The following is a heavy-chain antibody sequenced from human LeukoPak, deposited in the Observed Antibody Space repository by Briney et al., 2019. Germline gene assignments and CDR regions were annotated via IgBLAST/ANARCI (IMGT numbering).Heavy chain of an antibody. CDR3: AKWGDYDVLTGYYVSDY. J-gene: IGHJ4*02. D-gene: IGHD3-9*01. CDR1: GFTFSNYA. V-gene: IGHV3-23*01. CDR2: ITGGGSGI. Sequence: GGSLRLSCAASGFTFSNYAMSWVRQAPGKGMEWVSAITGGGSGIYYADSMKSRFTISRDNSKNTLYLQINSLRAEDTAVYYCAKWGDYDVLTGYYVSDYWGQGTLVTVSS.